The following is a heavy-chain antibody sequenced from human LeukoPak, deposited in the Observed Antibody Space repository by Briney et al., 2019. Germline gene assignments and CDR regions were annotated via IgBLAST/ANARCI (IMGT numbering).Heavy chain of an antibody. CDR3: ASSPPRRSGGFDY. V-gene: IGHV4-39*01. D-gene: IGHD6-19*01. CDR2: IYYSGST. CDR1: GGSISSSSYY. J-gene: IGHJ4*02. Sequence: SETLSLTCTVSGGSISSSSYYWGWIRQPPGKGLEWIGSIYYSGSTYYNPSLKSRVTISVDTSKNQFSLKLSSVTAADTAVYYCASSPPRRSGGFDYWGQGTLVTVSS.